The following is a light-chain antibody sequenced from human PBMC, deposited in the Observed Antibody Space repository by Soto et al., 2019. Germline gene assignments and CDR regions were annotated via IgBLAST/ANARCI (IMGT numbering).Light chain of an antibody. Sequence: QAVVTQEPSLTVSPGGTVTLTCASNPGAVTSGYYPKWCQQKPGQAPRALIYTTNKRHYGTAARFSGSLLGGKAALTLSGVQRADEAEYYGLLEYGGVKVFGGGTTLT. V-gene: IGLV7-43*01. CDR1: PGAVTSGYY. J-gene: IGLJ2*01. CDR2: TTN. CDR3: LLEYGGVKV.